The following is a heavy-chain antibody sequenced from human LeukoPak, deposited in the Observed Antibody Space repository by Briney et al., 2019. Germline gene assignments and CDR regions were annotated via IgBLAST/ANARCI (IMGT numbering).Heavy chain of an antibody. J-gene: IGHJ4*02. D-gene: IGHD5-18*01. Sequence: PGGSLRLSCAASGFTFSSYGMHWVRQAPGKGLEWVAVIWYDGSNKYYAYSVKGRFTISRDNSKNTLYLQMNSLRAEDTAVYYCARSGRQLWSYYFDYWGQGTLVTVSS. CDR2: IWYDGSNK. CDR1: GFTFSSYG. V-gene: IGHV3-33*01. CDR3: ARSGRQLWSYYFDY.